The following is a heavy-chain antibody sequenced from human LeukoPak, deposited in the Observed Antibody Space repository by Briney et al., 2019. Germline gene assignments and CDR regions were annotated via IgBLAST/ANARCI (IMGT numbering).Heavy chain of an antibody. V-gene: IGHV3-21*04. Sequence: GGSLRLSCAASAFSLNAYNMNWVRQAPGKRLEWVSSISYTETYIYYADSVKGRFTISRDNAQNSLYLQMNSLRAEDTAIYYCVRDRGTYRPIDYWGQGTLVTVSS. CDR1: AFSLNAYN. CDR3: VRDRGTYRPIDY. D-gene: IGHD1-26*01. CDR2: ISYTETYI. J-gene: IGHJ4*02.